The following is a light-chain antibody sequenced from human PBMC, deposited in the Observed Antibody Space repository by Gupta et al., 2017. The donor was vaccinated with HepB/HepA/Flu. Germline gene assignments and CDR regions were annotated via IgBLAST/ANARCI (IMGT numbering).Light chain of an antibody. CDR2: DVF. V-gene: IGLV2-8*01. J-gene: IGLJ1*01. CDR3: FSYAGNNNWV. CDR1: SSDIGAYNL. Sequence: QSVPTQPLSASAPPGQSVTISCTGTSSDIGAYNLVSWYQQHPGKAPRLIIYDVFQRPSGFPGRFSGSKSGNAASLTVSVLQDEDAADYCRFSYAGNNNWVFGGGTKVTVL.